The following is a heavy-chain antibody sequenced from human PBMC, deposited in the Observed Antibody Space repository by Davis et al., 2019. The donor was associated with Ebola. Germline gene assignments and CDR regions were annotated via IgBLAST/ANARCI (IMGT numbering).Heavy chain of an antibody. CDR3: ARHKVARSYGYNGGFDY. Sequence: GESLKISCTDSVITFSSYAMTWVRQAPGKGLEWVSAISGSGGSTYYADSVKGRFTISRDNSKKTLYLQMNSLKASDTAMYYCARHKVARSYGYNGGFDYWGQGTLVTVSS. CDR1: VITFSSYA. J-gene: IGHJ4*02. D-gene: IGHD5-18*01. CDR2: ISGSGGST. V-gene: IGHV3-23*01.